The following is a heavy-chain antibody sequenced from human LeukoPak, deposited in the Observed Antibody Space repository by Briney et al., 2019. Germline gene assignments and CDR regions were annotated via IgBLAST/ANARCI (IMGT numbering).Heavy chain of an antibody. V-gene: IGHV4-39*01. CDR1: GGSISSSSYY. CDR3: ARRSAFGVVRSAFDI. CDR2: IYYSGST. Sequence: PSETLSLTCTVSGGSISSSSYYWGWIRQPPGKGLEWIGSIYYSGSTYYNPSLKSRVTISVDTSKNQFSLKLSSVTAADTAVYYCARRSAFGVVRSAFDIRGQGTMVTVSS. D-gene: IGHD3-3*01. J-gene: IGHJ3*02.